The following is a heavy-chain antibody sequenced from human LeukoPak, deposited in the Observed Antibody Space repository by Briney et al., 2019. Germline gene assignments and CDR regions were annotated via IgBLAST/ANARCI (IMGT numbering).Heavy chain of an antibody. Sequence: GGSLRLSCAASGFTFSSYWMSWVRQAPGKGLEWVSSISSSSSYIYYADSVKGRFTISRDNAKNSLYLQMNSLRAEDTAVYYCARAGYCSSTSCYPYYYYYYMDVWGKGTTVTVSS. D-gene: IGHD2-2*01. CDR1: GFTFSSYW. CDR2: ISSSSSYI. CDR3: ARAGYCSSTSCYPYYYYYYMDV. J-gene: IGHJ6*03. V-gene: IGHV3-21*01.